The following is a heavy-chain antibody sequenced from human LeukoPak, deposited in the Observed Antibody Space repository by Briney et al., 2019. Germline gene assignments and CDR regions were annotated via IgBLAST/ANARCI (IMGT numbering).Heavy chain of an antibody. D-gene: IGHD3-16*01. CDR1: GGSISNDY. Sequence: SETLSLTCTVSGGSISNDYWSWIRQPPGKGLEGIGFIYDTGSTNYSPSLKSRVTISVDTAKNRFSLKLNSVTAADTALYYCARGWGYFDYWGQGTLVTVSS. CDR2: IYDTGST. CDR3: ARGWGYFDY. V-gene: IGHV4-59*01. J-gene: IGHJ4*02.